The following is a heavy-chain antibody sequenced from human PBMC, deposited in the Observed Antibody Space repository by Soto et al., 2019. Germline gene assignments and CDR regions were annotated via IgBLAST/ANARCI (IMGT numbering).Heavy chain of an antibody. Sequence: GALRLSAAASVFSFSSYAMSWVRHAPGKGLEWVSCMSAVGGSTFHADPVKGRFTISRDNSKTTLYLQMNSLRAEDTAVYSCAKDSYGSGTDYFNGMDVRGQGPTVNVSS. J-gene: IGHJ6*02. V-gene: IGHV3-23*01. CDR1: VFSFSSYA. CDR2: MSAVGGST. D-gene: IGHD3-10*01. CDR3: AKDSYGSGTDYFNGMDV.